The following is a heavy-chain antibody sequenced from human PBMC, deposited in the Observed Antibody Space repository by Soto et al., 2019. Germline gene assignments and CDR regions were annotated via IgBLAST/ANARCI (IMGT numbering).Heavy chain of an antibody. Sequence: LSLTCAVYGGSFSGYYWSWIRQPPGKGLEWIGEINHSGGTNYNPSLKSRVTISVDTSKNQFSLKLSSVTAADTAVYYCARRNVYNWNSVYWYFDPWGRGTLVTVSS. CDR2: INHSGGT. CDR1: GGSFSGYY. V-gene: IGHV4-34*01. D-gene: IGHD1-7*01. CDR3: ARRNVYNWNSVYWYFDP. J-gene: IGHJ2*01.